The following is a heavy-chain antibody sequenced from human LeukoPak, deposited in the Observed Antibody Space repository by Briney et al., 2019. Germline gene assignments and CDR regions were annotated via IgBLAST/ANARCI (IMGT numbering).Heavy chain of an antibody. D-gene: IGHD1-26*01. CDR1: GFTFSSYE. Sequence: GGSLRLSSAASGFTFSSYEMNWVRQAPGKGLEWVSYVSSVGSTVYYADSVKGRFTISRDNAKNSLYLQMNSLRAEDTAVYYCASLRGSGSHYVAPNTLDYWGQGTLVTVSS. J-gene: IGHJ4*02. CDR3: ASLRGSGSHYVAPNTLDY. CDR2: VSSVGSTV. V-gene: IGHV3-48*03.